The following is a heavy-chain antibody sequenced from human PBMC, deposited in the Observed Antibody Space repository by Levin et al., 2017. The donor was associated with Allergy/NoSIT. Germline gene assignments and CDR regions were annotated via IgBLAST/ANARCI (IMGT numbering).Heavy chain of an antibody. Sequence: ETLSLTCAASGFTFSSYWMHWVRQAPGKGLVWVSRINTDGSTTNYADSVKGRFTISRDNAKNTLYLQMNSLRAEDTAVYYCARGLIVGATSGGDYWGQGTLVTVSS. CDR1: GFTFSSYW. D-gene: IGHD1-26*01. CDR2: INTDGSTT. V-gene: IGHV3-74*01. J-gene: IGHJ4*02. CDR3: ARGLIVGATSGGDY.